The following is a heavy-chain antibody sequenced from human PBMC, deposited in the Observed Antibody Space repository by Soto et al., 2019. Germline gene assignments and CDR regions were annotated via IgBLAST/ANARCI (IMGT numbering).Heavy chain of an antibody. CDR3: ARIRDTVTQDYDMDG. Sequence: GSGPTLVNPTQTLTLTCTFSGFSLNTSGLSVSWIRQPPGKALEWLARIDWDDDKYYSTSLKTRLTISKDTSKNQVVLTMTSVDPVDTATYYCARIRDTVTQDYDMDGWGKGTTVTFSS. V-gene: IGHV2-70*11. CDR1: GFSLNTSGLS. J-gene: IGHJ6*03. CDR2: IDWDDDK. D-gene: IGHD4-17*01.